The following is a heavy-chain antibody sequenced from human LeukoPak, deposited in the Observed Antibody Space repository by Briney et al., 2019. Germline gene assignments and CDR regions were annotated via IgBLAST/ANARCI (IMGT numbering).Heavy chain of an antibody. CDR2: IKQDGSEK. Sequence: GRSLRLSCAASGFTFSSYWMSWVRQAPGKGLEWVANIKQDGSEKYYVDSVKGRFTISRDNAKNSLYLQMNSLRAEDTAVYYCARVGSSSWYGAFDIWGQGTMVTVSS. D-gene: IGHD6-13*01. V-gene: IGHV3-7*01. J-gene: IGHJ3*02. CDR3: ARVGSSSWYGAFDI. CDR1: GFTFSSYW.